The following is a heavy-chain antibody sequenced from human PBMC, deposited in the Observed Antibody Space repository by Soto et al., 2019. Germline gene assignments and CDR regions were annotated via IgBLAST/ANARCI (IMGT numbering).Heavy chain of an antibody. CDR2: IKNDGSST. J-gene: IGHJ6*02. CDR1: GFTFRSYW. V-gene: IGHV3-74*01. CDR3: ARGPLDTSGYWDQYYYGLDV. D-gene: IGHD3-22*01. Sequence: GGSLRLSCAASGFTFRSYWMLWVRQAPGNGLVWVSHIKNDGSSTRYADSVKGRFTISRDNAENTLYLQLNDLRAEDTVVYYCARGPLDTSGYWDQYYYGLDVWGQGTTVTVSS.